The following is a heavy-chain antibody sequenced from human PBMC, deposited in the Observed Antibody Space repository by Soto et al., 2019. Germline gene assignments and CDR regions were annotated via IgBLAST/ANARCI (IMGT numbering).Heavy chain of an antibody. J-gene: IGHJ5*02. V-gene: IGHV5-51*01. Sequence: GESLKISCKGSGYSFTSYWIGWVRQMPGKGLEWMGIIYPGDSDTRYSPSFQGQVTISADKSISTAYLQWSSLKASDTAMYYCERYKHPLVRGVTWFDTWGQGTLVTVST. CDR3: ERYKHPLVRGVTWFDT. D-gene: IGHD3-10*01. CDR2: IYPGDSDT. CDR1: GYSFTSYW.